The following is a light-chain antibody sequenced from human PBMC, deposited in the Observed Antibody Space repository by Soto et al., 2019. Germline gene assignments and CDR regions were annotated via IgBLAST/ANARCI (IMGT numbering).Light chain of an antibody. J-gene: IGKJ1*01. CDR1: QSVRSSY. CDR3: QQYGNSPWT. Sequence: EIVLTQSPGTLSLSPGERATLSCRASQSVRSSYLAWYQQKPGQAPRLFIYGASSRATGIPDRFSGSGSGTDFTLTISRLEPEDFAVYHCQQYGNSPWTFGQGTMVAIK. V-gene: IGKV3-20*01. CDR2: GAS.